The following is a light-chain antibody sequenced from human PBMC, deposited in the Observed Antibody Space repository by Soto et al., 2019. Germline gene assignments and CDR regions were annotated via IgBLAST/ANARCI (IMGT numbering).Light chain of an antibody. V-gene: IGLV1-44*01. CDR3: SSYAGSNNLGV. J-gene: IGLJ1*01. Sequence: SVLAQPPSASGTPGQRGTISFSGSSSNIGSNTVNWYQQPPGTAPKLVIYSNNQRPSGVPDRFSGSKSGTSASLAISGLQSEDEADYYCSSYAGSNNLGVFGTGTKVTVL. CDR2: SNN. CDR1: SSNIGSNT.